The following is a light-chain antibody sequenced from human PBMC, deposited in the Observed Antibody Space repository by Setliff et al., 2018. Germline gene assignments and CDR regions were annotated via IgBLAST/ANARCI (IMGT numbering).Light chain of an antibody. V-gene: IGLV2-23*02. J-gene: IGLJ3*02. Sequence: QSALAQPASVPGSPGQSFTISCTGTTNNIGSYNLVSWYQQHPGRAPKLIISEVSERPSGVSVRFSGSKSGNTASLTISGLRPEDEADYYCCSYQRPSTAVFGGGTKVTVL. CDR3: CSYQRPSTAV. CDR1: TNNIGSYNL. CDR2: EVS.